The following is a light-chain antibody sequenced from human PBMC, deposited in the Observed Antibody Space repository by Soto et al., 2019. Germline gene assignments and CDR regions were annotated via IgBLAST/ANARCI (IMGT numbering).Light chain of an antibody. CDR3: QSYDSSLSGTV. V-gene: IGLV1-40*01. CDR1: SSNIGAGYD. J-gene: IGLJ2*01. Sequence: QSVLTQPPSVSGAPGQRVTISCTGSSSNIGAGYDVHWYQQLPGTAPKLVIYGNNNRPSGVPGRFSGSKSDTSASLAITGLQAEDEADYYCQSYDSSLSGTVFGGGTKVTVL. CDR2: GNN.